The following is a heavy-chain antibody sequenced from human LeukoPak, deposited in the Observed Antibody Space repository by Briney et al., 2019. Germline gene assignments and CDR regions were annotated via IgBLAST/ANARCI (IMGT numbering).Heavy chain of an antibody. V-gene: IGHV1-24*01. J-gene: IGHJ6*02. CDR3: ATDRPTIRITMVRGALSV. CDR2: FDPEDGET. CDR1: GYTLTEVP. Sequence: ASVKVSCKVSGYTLTEVPMHWVRQAPGKGLEWMGGFDPEDGETIYAQKFQGRVTMTEDTSTDTAHMELSSLRSEDTAVYYCATDRPTIRITMVRGALSVWGQGTTVPVSS. D-gene: IGHD3-10*01.